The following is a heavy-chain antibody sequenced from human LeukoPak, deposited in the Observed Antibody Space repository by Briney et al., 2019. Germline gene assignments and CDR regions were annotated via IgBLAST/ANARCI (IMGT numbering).Heavy chain of an antibody. J-gene: IGHJ4*02. V-gene: IGHV6-1*01. D-gene: IGHD2-15*01. CDR2: TYYRSKWYN. Sequence: SQTLSLTCAISGDSVSSTTAAWNWIRQSPSRGLEWLGRTYYRSKWYNDYAVSVKSRIAINLDTSKNQFSLQLNSVTPEDTAVYYCARNCGTGDTGCSHWAQGTLVTVSS. CDR1: GDSVSSTTAA. CDR3: ARNCGTGDTGCSH.